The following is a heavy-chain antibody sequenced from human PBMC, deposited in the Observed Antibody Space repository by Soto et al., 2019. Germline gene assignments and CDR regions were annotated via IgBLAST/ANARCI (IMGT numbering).Heavy chain of an antibody. D-gene: IGHD5-12*01. J-gene: IGHJ5*02. CDR2: INAGNGNT. CDR3: ARSRDGYNYRWFDP. Sequence: ASVNVSCKASGYTFTSYAMHWVRQAPGQRLEWMGWINAGNGNTKYSQKFQGRVTITRDTSASTAYMELSSLRSEDTAVYYCARSRDGYNYRWFDPWGQGTLVTVSS. CDR1: GYTFTSYA. V-gene: IGHV1-3*01.